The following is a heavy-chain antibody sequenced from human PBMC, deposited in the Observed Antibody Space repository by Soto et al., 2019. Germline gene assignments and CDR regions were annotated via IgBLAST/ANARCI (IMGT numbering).Heavy chain of an antibody. V-gene: IGHV1-18*01. J-gene: IGHJ4*02. CDR2: ITTDKGKT. CDR3: ATRSPAFDY. D-gene: IGHD3-16*02. CDR1: GYTFTSYG. Sequence: QVQLVQSGPEVKKPGASVKVSCKTSGYTFTSYGISWVRQAPGQGLEWMGWITTDKGKTTYAQKFQGRVAMTTDTSPSTAYMELRSLRSDDTAVYYCATRSPAFDYRGQGTLVTVSS.